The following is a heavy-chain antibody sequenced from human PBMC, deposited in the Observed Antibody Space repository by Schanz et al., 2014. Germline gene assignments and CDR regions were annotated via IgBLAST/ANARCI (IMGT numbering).Heavy chain of an antibody. D-gene: IGHD1-26*01. CDR1: GFTFSVYW. CDR3: VKDLQRELLRDDHYYGMDV. V-gene: IGHV3-30*02. CDR2: IRYDASNE. Sequence: VQLVESGGGLVQPGGSLRLSCAASGFTFSVYWMHWVRQPPGEGLEWVAFIRYDASNEYYADSVKGRFTISRDNSKNTMYLQMNSLRAEDTAVYYCVKDLQRELLRDDHYYGMDVWGQGTTVTVSS. J-gene: IGHJ6*02.